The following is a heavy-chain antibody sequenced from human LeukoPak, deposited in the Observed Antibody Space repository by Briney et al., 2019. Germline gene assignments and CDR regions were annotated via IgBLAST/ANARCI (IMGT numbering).Heavy chain of an antibody. D-gene: IGHD2/OR15-2a*01. CDR1: GFTFSSYA. V-gene: IGHV3-30*04. CDR3: AREVIGTPTMNWFDP. CDR2: ISYDGSNK. J-gene: IGHJ5*02. Sequence: GRSLRPSCAASGFTFSSYAMHWVRQAPGKGLEWVAVISYDGSNKYYADSVKGRFTISRDNSKNTLYLQMNSLRAEDTAVYYCAREVIGTPTMNWFDPWGQGTLVTVSS.